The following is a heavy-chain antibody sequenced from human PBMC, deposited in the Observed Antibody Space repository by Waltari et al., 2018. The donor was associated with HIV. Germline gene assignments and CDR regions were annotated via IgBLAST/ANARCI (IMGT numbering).Heavy chain of an antibody. V-gene: IGHV1-18*01. Sequence: QVQRVQSGAEVKTPGASVKGPCKTSGYKFTRYGISWVRRAPGQGTEGMGWSTADNSNTNYAQKLQGRVTMTTATSTSTAYMELRSLRSDDTAVYYCARGVMGYCSSTSCLRWFDPWGQGTLVTVSS. CDR3: ARGVMGYCSSTSCLRWFDP. CDR2: STADNSNT. D-gene: IGHD2-2*01. CDR1: GYKFTRYG. J-gene: IGHJ5*02.